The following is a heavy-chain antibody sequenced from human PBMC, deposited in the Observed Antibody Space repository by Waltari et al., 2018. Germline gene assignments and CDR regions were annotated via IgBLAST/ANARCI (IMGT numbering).Heavy chain of an antibody. CDR3: ARDVRIGVAVTSY. V-gene: IGHV1-2*02. J-gene: IGHJ4*02. CDR2: SNPNSGGT. CDR1: GYTFTGYY. Sequence: QVQLVQSGAEVKKPGASVKVSCKASGYTFTGYYIHWVRQAPGQGLEWMGWSNPNSGGTNYAQKFQGRVTMTSDTSISTAYMELSRLRSDDTAVYYCARDVRIGVAVTSYWGQGTLVTVSS. D-gene: IGHD6-19*01.